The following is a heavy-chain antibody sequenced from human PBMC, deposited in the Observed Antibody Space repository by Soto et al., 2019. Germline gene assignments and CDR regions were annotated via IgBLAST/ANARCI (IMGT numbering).Heavy chain of an antibody. Sequence: GGSLRLSCAASGFTFSSYSMNWVRQAPGKGLEWVSSISSSSSYIYYADSVKGRFTISRDNAKNSLYLQMNSLRAEDTAVYYCARDQVVRGGGIYYFDYWGQGTLVTVSS. D-gene: IGHD3-10*01. CDR3: ARDQVVRGGGIYYFDY. V-gene: IGHV3-21*01. CDR1: GFTFSSYS. CDR2: ISSSSSYI. J-gene: IGHJ4*02.